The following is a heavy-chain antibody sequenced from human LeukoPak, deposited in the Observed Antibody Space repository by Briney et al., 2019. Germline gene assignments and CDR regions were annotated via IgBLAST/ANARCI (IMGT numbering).Heavy chain of an antibody. V-gene: IGHV4-38-2*01. CDR2: IYYSGNT. J-gene: IGHJ4*02. Sequence: PSETLSLTCAVSGDSTASDNWWSWVRQPPGKGLEWIGSIYYSGNTYYNASLKSQVSISIDTSKNQFSLRLTSVTAADTAVYYCARQTGSGLFILPGGQGTLVTVSS. D-gene: IGHD3/OR15-3a*01. CDR1: GDSTASDNW. CDR3: ARQTGSGLFILP.